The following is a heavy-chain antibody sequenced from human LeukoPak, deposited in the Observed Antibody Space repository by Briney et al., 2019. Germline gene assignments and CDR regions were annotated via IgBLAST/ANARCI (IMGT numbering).Heavy chain of an antibody. J-gene: IGHJ5*02. CDR1: GYTFTSSG. V-gene: IGHV1-18*01. Sequence: ASVKVSFKASGYTFTSSGISWVRQVPGQGLEWVGWVSTATGTTNYALNVQDRVTITRDTSTSTVYMELRSLRSDNTAVYYCAKDTLHRLDPWGQGTLVTVSS. CDR3: AKDTLHRLDP. CDR2: VSTATGTT.